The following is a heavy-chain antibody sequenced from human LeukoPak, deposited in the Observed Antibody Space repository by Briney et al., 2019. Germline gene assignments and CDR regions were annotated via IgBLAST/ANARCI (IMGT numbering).Heavy chain of an antibody. CDR2: IKQDGSEK. Sequence: GGSLRLSCAASGFTFSSYWMSWVRQAPGKGLEWVANIKQDGSEKYYVDSVKGRFTISRDNAKNSLYLQMNSLRAEDTAVYYCARDRSYYDSSGYLDYWGRGTLVTVSS. J-gene: IGHJ4*02. CDR1: GFTFSSYW. D-gene: IGHD3-22*01. CDR3: ARDRSYYDSSGYLDY. V-gene: IGHV3-7*01.